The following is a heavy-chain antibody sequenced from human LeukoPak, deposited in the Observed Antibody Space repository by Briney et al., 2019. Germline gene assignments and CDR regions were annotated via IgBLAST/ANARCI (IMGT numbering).Heavy chain of an antibody. CDR3: VKDWYSQNEPVFDY. Sequence: PGGSLRLSCVASGFTFSNYWMSWVRQAPGKGLEWVANIKQDGSEKYYVDSVKGRFTISRDNAKNSLYLQMSSLRAEDTAIYYCVKDWYSQNEPVFDYWGQGTLVTVSS. V-gene: IGHV3-7*01. J-gene: IGHJ4*02. CDR1: GFTFSNYW. CDR2: IKQDGSEK. D-gene: IGHD1-14*01.